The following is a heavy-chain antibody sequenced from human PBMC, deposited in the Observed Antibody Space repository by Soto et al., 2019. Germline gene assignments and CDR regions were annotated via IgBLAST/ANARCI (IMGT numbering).Heavy chain of an antibody. J-gene: IGHJ4*02. V-gene: IGHV3-23*01. CDR2: ISGSGGST. D-gene: IGHD5-18*01. Sequence: EVQLLESGGGLVQPGGSLRLSCAASGFTFSSYAMSWVRQAPGKGLEWVSAISGSGGSTYYADSVKGRFTISRDNSKNTLYLPMNSLRAEDTAVYYCAKDTPFVNTAMVELDYWGQGALVTVSS. CDR3: AKDTPFVNTAMVELDY. CDR1: GFTFSSYA.